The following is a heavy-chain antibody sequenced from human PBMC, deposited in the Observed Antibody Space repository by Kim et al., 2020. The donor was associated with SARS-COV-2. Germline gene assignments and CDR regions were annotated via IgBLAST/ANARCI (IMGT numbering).Heavy chain of an antibody. J-gene: IGHJ3*02. CDR1: GGTFSSYA. CDR2: IIPIFGTA. Sequence: SVKVSCKASGGTFSSYAISWVRQAPGQGLEWMGGIIPIFGTANYAQKFQGRVTITADESTSTAYMELSSLRSEDTAVYYCARDPTYCGGDCYSEDAFDIWGQGTMVTVSS. V-gene: IGHV1-69*13. D-gene: IGHD2-21*02. CDR3: ARDPTYCGGDCYSEDAFDI.